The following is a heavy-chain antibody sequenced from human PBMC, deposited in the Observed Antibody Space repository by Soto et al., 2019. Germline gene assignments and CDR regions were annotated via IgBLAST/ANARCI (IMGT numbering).Heavy chain of an antibody. CDR3: ARCAVLSTTPGGWCNWFAP. V-gene: IGHV3-23*01. J-gene: IGHJ5*02. CDR1: EFTFSNYA. D-gene: IGHD2-21*01. Sequence: GPLRLSCTASEFTFSNYAMSWVRQAPGEGLEWVSAISASGAATYYVDSLKGRFTMSRDNSKNTLYVQMNSLRAEDTGIYYCARCAVLSTTPGGWCNWFAPWGKGTPVPVSS. CDR2: ISASGAAT.